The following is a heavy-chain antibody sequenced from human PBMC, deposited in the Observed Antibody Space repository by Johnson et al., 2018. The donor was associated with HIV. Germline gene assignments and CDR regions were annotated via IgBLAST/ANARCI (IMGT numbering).Heavy chain of an antibody. D-gene: IGHD6-13*01. Sequence: VQLVESGGGLVQPGGSLRLSCAASGFTFSSYDMHWVRQATGKGLEWVSAIGTAGDTSYPGSVKGRFTISRENAKNSLYLQLTSLRAGATAVYYCAGLPPGIARRAFDIWGQGTMVTVSS. CDR1: GFTFSSYD. J-gene: IGHJ3*02. V-gene: IGHV3-13*01. CDR2: IGTAGDT. CDR3: AGLPPGIARRAFDI.